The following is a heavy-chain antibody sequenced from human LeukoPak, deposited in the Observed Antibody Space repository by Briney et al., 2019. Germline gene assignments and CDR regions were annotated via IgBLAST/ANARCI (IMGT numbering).Heavy chain of an antibody. CDR1: GFTFSSYA. CDR3: AKENRITMIVVVPEIFDY. Sequence: GGSLRLSCAASGFTFSSYAMSWVRQAPGKGLEWVSAISGSGGSTYYADSVKGRLTISRDNSKNTLYLQMNSLRAEDTAVYYCAKENRITMIVVVPEIFDYWGQGTLVTVSS. D-gene: IGHD3-22*01. J-gene: IGHJ4*02. CDR2: ISGSGGST. V-gene: IGHV3-23*01.